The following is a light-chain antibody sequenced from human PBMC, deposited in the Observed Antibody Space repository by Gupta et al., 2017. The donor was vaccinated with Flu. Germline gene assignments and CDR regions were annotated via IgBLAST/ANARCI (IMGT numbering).Light chain of an antibody. J-gene: IGLJ3*02. V-gene: IGLV1-44*01. CDR3: AAWDDRSWV. CDR1: SSNIGSNA. CDR2: SNN. Sequence: QSVLTQPPSASGTPGQRVTTSCSGSSSNIGSNAVNWYQQLPGTAPKLIIDSNNQRPSGFPDGFSGSKSGTSASLAISGIQSEDEADYYCAAWDDRSWVFGGGTKLTAL.